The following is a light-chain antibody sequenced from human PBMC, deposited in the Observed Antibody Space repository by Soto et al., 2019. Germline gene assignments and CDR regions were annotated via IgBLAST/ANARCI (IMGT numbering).Light chain of an antibody. Sequence: QSVLTQPASVSGSPGQSITISCTGTSSDVGGYHYVSWYQQLPGKATKLMIYEVTKRPSGVSNRFSGSKSDNTASLTISGLQAEDEADYYCSAYTTRSAVFGTGTKLTVL. J-gene: IGLJ1*01. CDR3: SAYTTRSAV. V-gene: IGLV2-14*01. CDR2: EVT. CDR1: SSDVGGYHY.